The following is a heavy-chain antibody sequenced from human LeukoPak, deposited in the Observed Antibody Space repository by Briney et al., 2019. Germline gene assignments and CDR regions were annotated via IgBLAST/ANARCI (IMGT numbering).Heavy chain of an antibody. CDR1: GYTFTGYY. V-gene: IGHV1-2*02. CDR3: ARDNPVTTYYYDSSGYW. Sequence: GASVKVSCKASGYTFTGYYMHWVRQAPGQGLEWMGWINPNSGGTNYARKFQGRVTMTRDTSISTAYMELSRLRSDDTAVYYCARDNPVTTYYYDSSGYWWGQGTLVTVSS. D-gene: IGHD3-22*01. J-gene: IGHJ4*02. CDR2: INPNSGGT.